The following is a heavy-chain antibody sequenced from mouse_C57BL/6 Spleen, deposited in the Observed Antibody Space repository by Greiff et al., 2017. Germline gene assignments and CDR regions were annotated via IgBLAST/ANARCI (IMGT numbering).Heavy chain of an antibody. D-gene: IGHD2-5*01. CDR3: ARDRRYSNYGAMDY. CDR1: GYSITSGYY. CDR2: ISYDGSN. V-gene: IGHV3-6*01. J-gene: IGHJ4*01. Sequence: EVKLMESGPGLVKPSQSLSLTCSVTGYSITSGYYWNWIRQFPGNKLEWMGYISYDGSNNYNPSLKNRISITRDTSKNQFFLKLNSVTTEDTATYYCARDRRYSNYGAMDYWGQGTSVTVSS.